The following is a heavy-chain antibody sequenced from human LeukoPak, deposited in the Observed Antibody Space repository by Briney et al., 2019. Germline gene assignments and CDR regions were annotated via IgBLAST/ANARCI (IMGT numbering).Heavy chain of an antibody. CDR1: GFTFSSYA. D-gene: IGHD3-3*01. CDR3: AKDPGADFWSGYYDY. V-gene: IGHV3-23*01. CDR2: ISGSGGST. Sequence: GGSLRLSCAASGFTFSSYAMSWVRQAPGKGLEWVLAISGSGGSTYYADSVKGRFTISRDNSKNTLYLQMNSLRAEDTAVYYCAKDPGADFWSGYYDYWGQGTLVTVSS. J-gene: IGHJ4*02.